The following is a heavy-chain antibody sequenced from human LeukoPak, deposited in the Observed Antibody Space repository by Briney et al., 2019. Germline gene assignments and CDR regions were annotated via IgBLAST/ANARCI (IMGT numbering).Heavy chain of an antibody. Sequence: GGSLRLSCAASGFTFSSYAMHWVRQAPGKGLEWVAVISYDGSNKYYADSVKGRFTISRDNSKNTLYLQMNSLRAEDTAVYYCARVAAAVYYYYHYMDVWGKGTTVTVSS. J-gene: IGHJ6*03. D-gene: IGHD6-13*01. CDR3: ARVAAAVYYYYHYMDV. V-gene: IGHV3-30*01. CDR1: GFTFSSYA. CDR2: ISYDGSNK.